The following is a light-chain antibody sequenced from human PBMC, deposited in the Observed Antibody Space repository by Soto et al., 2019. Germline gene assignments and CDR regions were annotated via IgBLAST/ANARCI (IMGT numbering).Light chain of an antibody. CDR3: GAWDDSLNGVV. J-gene: IGLJ2*01. CDR1: SSNIGSNY. Sequence: QLVLTQPPSASGTPGQRVTISCSGSSSNIGSNYVYWYHQLPGTAPKLVIYRNNQRPSGVPDRISGSKSGTSASLAISGLQPEDEADYSCGAWDDSLNGVVFGEGTKVTVL. CDR2: RNN. V-gene: IGLV1-47*01.